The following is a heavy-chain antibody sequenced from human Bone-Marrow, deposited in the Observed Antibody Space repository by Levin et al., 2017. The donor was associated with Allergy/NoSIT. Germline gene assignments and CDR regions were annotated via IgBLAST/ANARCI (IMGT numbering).Heavy chain of an antibody. Sequence: QASETLSLTCAASGFTFSSYAMSWVRQAPGKGLEWVSAISGSGGSTYYADSVKGRFTISRDNSKNTLYLQMNSLRAEDTAVYYCASNSITIFGVVTNYFDYWGQGTLVTVSS. CDR1: GFTFSSYA. D-gene: IGHD3-3*01. CDR3: ASNSITIFGVVTNYFDY. J-gene: IGHJ4*02. V-gene: IGHV3-23*01. CDR2: ISGSGGST.